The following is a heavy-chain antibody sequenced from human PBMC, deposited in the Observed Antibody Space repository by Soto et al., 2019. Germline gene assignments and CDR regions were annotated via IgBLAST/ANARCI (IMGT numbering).Heavy chain of an antibody. D-gene: IGHD6-25*01. V-gene: IGHV4-39*01. CDR1: RGSISSGTNY. CDR3: ARHEAGWYFDS. CDR2: IYYSGST. J-gene: IGHJ4*02. Sequence: QLQLQESGPGLVKPSETLSLTCTVSRGSISSGTNYWAWIRQPPGKGLEWIANIYYSGSTFYNPSLKRRVTISLDPSKSQCSLKMRSVTAADTAVYYCARHEAGWYFDSWGQGTLVTVSS.